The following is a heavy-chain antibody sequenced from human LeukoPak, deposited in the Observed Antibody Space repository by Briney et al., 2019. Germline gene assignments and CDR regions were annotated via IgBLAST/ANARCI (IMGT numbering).Heavy chain of an antibody. CDR2: ISSSSSYI. J-gene: IGHJ6*03. V-gene: IGHV3-21*01. CDR1: GFTLSTYT. D-gene: IGHD3-10*01. CDR3: ARSGIKMVRGVIIKSPYHMDV. Sequence: GGSLRLSCAASGFTLSTYTMNWVRQAPGKGLEWVSSISSSSSYIYYADSVKGRFTISRDDAKNSLSLQMNSLRAEDTAVYYCARSGIKMVRGVIIKSPYHMDVWGKGTTVTVSS.